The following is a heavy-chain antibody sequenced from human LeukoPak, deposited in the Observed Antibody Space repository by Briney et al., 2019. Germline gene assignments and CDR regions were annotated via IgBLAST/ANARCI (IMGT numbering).Heavy chain of an antibody. D-gene: IGHD6-6*01. V-gene: IGHV3-48*01. CDR3: ARDRARTFDY. Sequence: PGGFLRLSCAASGFTFSTYSMHWVRQAPGKGLEWVSYISGSSSTIYYADSVKGRFTISRDNAKNSLYVQMNSLRAEDTAVYYCARDRARTFDYWGQGTLVTVSS. J-gene: IGHJ4*02. CDR1: GFTFSTYS. CDR2: ISGSSSTI.